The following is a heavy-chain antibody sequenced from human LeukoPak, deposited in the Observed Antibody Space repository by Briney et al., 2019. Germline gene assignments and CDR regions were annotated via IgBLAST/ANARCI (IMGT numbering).Heavy chain of an antibody. CDR2: IYFSGST. Sequence: KPSETLSLTRTVFGGSISSSSHYWGWIRQPPGEGLEWIGSIYFSGSTYYSPSLKSRVTISVDPSTNQFSLKLSSVTAADTAVYFCARHQWLGPFDSWGQGTLVTVSS. CDR3: ARHQWLGPFDS. V-gene: IGHV4-39*01. CDR1: GGSISSSSHY. D-gene: IGHD6-19*01. J-gene: IGHJ4*02.